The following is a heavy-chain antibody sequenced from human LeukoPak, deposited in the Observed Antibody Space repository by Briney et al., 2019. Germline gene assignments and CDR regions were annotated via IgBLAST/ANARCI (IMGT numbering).Heavy chain of an antibody. CDR1: GASMSGFF. D-gene: IGHD3-10*01. Sequence: WETLSLPCTVSGASMSGFFWTWLPQPPEKALECIGSIYYSGRTKYTPSLKSRVTMSVDTPKNQFYLQLHSATAADTAVYYCARTSRHYYGSGSNLTPWPAGMDVWGQGTTVPVSS. J-gene: IGHJ6*02. V-gene: IGHV4-59*01. CDR2: IYYSGRT. CDR3: ARTSRHYYGSGSNLTPWPAGMDV.